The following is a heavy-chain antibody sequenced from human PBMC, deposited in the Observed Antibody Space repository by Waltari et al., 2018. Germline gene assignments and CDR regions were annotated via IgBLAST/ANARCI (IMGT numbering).Heavy chain of an antibody. J-gene: IGHJ4*02. V-gene: IGHV4-38-2*01. D-gene: IGHD1-26*01. Sequence: QVQLQESGPGLVKPSETLSLTCAVSGYSISSGYYWGWIRQPPGKGLEWIGSIYHSGSTYYNPSLKSRVTISVDTSKNQFSLKLSSVTAADTAVYYCASLVGATARYFDYWGQGTLVTVSS. CDR1: GYSISSGYY. CDR2: IYHSGST. CDR3: ASLVGATARYFDY.